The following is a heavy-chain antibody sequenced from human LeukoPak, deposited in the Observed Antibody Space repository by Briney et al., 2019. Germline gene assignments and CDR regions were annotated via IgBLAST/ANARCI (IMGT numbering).Heavy chain of an antibody. D-gene: IGHD2-21*02. Sequence: SETLSLTCAVSGESHSRFYWSWIRQSPGRGLEWIGEINHSGSPNYNPSLKSRVTISLDTSKNQFSLKLSSVTAADTAVYYCARQRLRRAAPDYWGQGTLVTVSS. J-gene: IGHJ4*02. CDR2: INHSGSP. CDR3: ARQRLRRAAPDY. V-gene: IGHV4-34*01. CDR1: GESHSRFY.